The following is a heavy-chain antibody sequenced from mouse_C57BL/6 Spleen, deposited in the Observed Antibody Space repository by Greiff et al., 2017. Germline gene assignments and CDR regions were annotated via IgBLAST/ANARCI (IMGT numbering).Heavy chain of an antibody. Sequence: EVKLMESGGGLVKPGGSLKLSCAASGFTFSDYGMHWVRQAPEKGLEWVAYISSGSSTIYYADTVKGRFTISRDNAKNTLFLQMTSLRSEDTAMYYCARPYYYGSSYGAYWGQGTLVTVSA. CDR1: GFTFSDYG. V-gene: IGHV5-17*01. CDR3: ARPYYYGSSYGAY. D-gene: IGHD1-1*01. CDR2: ISSGSSTI. J-gene: IGHJ3*01.